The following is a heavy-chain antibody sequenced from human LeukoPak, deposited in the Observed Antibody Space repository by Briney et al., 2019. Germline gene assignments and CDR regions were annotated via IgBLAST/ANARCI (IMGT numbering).Heavy chain of an antibody. CDR3: ARAGNDWNTGYYFDY. CDR1: GGSIRSYY. V-gene: IGHV4-59*01. J-gene: IGHJ4*02. CDR2: IYFDGST. Sequence: PSETLSLTCTVSGGSIRSYYWSWIRQPPGKGLEWIGYIYFDGSTNYNPSLKSRVTISLDTSKNHISLKLSSVTAADTALYYCARAGNDWNTGYYFDYWGQGTLVTVSS. D-gene: IGHD1/OR15-1a*01.